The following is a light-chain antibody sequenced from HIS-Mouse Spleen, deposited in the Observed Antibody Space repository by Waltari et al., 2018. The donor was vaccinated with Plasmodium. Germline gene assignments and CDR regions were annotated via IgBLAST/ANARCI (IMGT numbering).Light chain of an antibody. CDR2: EGS. Sequence: QSALTQPASVSGSPGQSITISCTGTSSDVGSYNLVSWYQQHPGKAPKLMIYEGSKRPSGVSNRCSGSKSGNTASLTSSGLQAEDEADYYCCSYAGSSTFPYVFGTGTKVTVL. J-gene: IGLJ1*01. V-gene: IGLV2-23*03. CDR1: SSDVGSYNL. CDR3: CSYAGSSTFPYV.